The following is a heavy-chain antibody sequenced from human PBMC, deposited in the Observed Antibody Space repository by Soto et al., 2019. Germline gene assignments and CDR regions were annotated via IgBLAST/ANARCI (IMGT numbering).Heavy chain of an antibody. Sequence: QVQLQQWGAGLMKPSETLSLTCAVYGGSFSGYYWSWIRQPPGKGLEWIGEINHSGSTNYNPSLKSRVTISVDTSKNQFSLKLSSVTAADTAVYYCARARGKRPSSALRGYFDYWGQGTLVTVSS. CDR3: ARARGKRPSSALRGYFDY. J-gene: IGHJ4*02. CDR1: GGSFSGYY. CDR2: INHSGST. D-gene: IGHD3-22*01. V-gene: IGHV4-34*01.